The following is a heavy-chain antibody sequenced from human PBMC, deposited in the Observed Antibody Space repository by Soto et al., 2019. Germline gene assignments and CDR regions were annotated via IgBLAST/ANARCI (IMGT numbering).Heavy chain of an antibody. D-gene: IGHD6-19*01. J-gene: IGHJ4*02. CDR1: GGSFSGYY. CDR2: INHSGST. CDR3: ASGSVAGRVVYSFDY. Sequence: QVQLQQWGAGLLKPSETLSLTCAVYGGSFSGYYWSWIRQPPGKGLEWIGEINHSGSTNYNPSLKSRGPISVDTSKNQFSPKLSSVTAADTAVYYCASGSVAGRVVYSFDYWGQGTLVTVSS. V-gene: IGHV4-34*01.